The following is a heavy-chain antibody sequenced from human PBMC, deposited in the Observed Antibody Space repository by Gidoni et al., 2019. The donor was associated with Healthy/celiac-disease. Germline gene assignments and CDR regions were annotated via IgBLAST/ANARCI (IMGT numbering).Heavy chain of an antibody. J-gene: IGHJ4*02. Sequence: QVQLVQSGAEVKKPGSSVKVSCKASGGTFSSYTISWVRQAPGEGLEWMGRIIPILGIANYAQKFQGRVTITADKSTSTAYMELSSLRSEDTAVYYCARPRDYYDSSGYGYWGQGTLVTVSS. V-gene: IGHV1-69*02. CDR3: ARPRDYYDSSGYGY. D-gene: IGHD3-22*01. CDR2: IIPILGIA. CDR1: GGTFSSYT.